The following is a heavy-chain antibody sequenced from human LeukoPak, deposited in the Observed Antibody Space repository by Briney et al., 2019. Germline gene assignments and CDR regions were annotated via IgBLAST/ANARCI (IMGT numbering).Heavy chain of an antibody. CDR1: GGSISSYY. V-gene: IGHV4-59*01. CDR2: IYYSGST. J-gene: IGHJ2*01. CDR3: ARQVVAANPNDL. Sequence: SETLSLTCTVSGGSISSYYWSWIRQPPGKGLEWIGYIYYSGSTNYNPSLKSRVTISVDTSKNQFSLKLSSVTAADTAVYYCARQVVAANPNDLWGRGTLVTVSS. D-gene: IGHD2-15*01.